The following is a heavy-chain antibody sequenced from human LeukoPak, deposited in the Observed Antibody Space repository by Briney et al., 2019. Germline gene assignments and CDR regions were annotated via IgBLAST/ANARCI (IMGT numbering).Heavy chain of an antibody. Sequence: GASVKVSCKASGYTFTSYGISWVRQAPGQGLGWMGWISAYNGNTNYAQKLQGRVTMTTDTSTSTAYMELRSLRSDDTAVYYCARVGNIVVVPAAMLFGNYMDVWGKGTTVTVSS. CDR2: ISAYNGNT. V-gene: IGHV1-18*01. CDR3: ARVGNIVVVPAAMLFGNYMDV. CDR1: GYTFTSYG. J-gene: IGHJ6*03. D-gene: IGHD2-2*01.